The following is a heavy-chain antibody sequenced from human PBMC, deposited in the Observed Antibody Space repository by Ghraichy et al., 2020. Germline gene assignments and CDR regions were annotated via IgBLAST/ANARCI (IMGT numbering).Heavy chain of an antibody. V-gene: IGHV4-39*01. CDR3: AIQIFGVVLFYFDY. D-gene: IGHD3-3*01. CDR2: IYYSGST. Sequence: SETLSLTCTVSGGSISSSSYYWGWIRQPPGKGLEWIGSIYYSGSTYYNPSLKSRVTISVDTSKNQFSLKLSSVTAADTAVYYCAIQIFGVVLFYFDYWGQGTLVTVSS. J-gene: IGHJ4*02. CDR1: GGSISSSSYY.